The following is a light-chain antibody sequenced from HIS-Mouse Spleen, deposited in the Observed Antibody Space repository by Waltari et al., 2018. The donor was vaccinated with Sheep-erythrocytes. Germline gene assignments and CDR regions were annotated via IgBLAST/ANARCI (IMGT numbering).Light chain of an antibody. V-gene: IGLV2-11*01. CDR3: CSYAGSYNHV. Sequence: QSALTQPRSVSGSTGQSVTISCPGTSSDVGGYNYVSWYHQHPGKAPKRMIYDVRKRPSGVPDRFSGSKSGNTASLTISGLQAEDEADYYCCSYAGSYNHVFATGTKVTVL. CDR1: SSDVGGYNY. J-gene: IGLJ1*01. CDR2: DVR.